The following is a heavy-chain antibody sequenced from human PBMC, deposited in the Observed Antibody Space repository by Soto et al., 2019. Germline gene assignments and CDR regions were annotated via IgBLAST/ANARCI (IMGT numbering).Heavy chain of an antibody. CDR1: GYTFTSYG. CDR3: ARDYYDSSGYPARGYYYGMDV. J-gene: IGHJ6*02. CDR2: ISAYNGNT. D-gene: IGHD3-22*01. V-gene: IGHV1-18*01. Sequence: ASVKVSCKASGYTFTSYGISWVRQAPGQGLEWMGWISAYNGNTNYAQKLQGRVTMTTDTSTSTAYMELRSLRSDDTAVYYCARDYYDSSGYPARGYYYGMDVWGQGTTVTV.